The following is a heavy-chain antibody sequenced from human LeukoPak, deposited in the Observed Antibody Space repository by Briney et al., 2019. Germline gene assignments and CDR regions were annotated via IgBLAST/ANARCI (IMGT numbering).Heavy chain of an antibody. CDR2: IYTSGST. CDR3: ARGGYYDSSGSRDAFDI. CDR1: GGSISSGSYF. D-gene: IGHD3-22*01. V-gene: IGHV4-61*02. J-gene: IGHJ3*02. Sequence: SQTLSLTCTVSGGSISSGSYFWNWIRQPAGRGLEWIGRIYTSGSTDYNPSLKSRVTISLDTSKNQFSLKLSSVTAADTAVYYCARGGYYDSSGSRDAFDIWGQGTMVTVSS.